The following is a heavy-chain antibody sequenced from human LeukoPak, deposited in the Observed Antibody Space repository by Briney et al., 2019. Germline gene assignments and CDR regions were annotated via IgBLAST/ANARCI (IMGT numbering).Heavy chain of an antibody. CDR1: GYTFTSYY. V-gene: IGHV1-46*01. Sequence: GASVKVSCKASGYTFTSYYMHWVRQAPGQGLEWMGIINPSGGSTSYAQKFQGRVTMTRDMSTSTVYMELSSLRSDDTAVYYCARDTSGEKWFGELLSSAPGYYYYYYMDVWGKGTTVTISS. CDR2: INPSGGST. D-gene: IGHD3-10*01. J-gene: IGHJ6*03. CDR3: ARDTSGEKWFGELLSSAPGYYYYYYMDV.